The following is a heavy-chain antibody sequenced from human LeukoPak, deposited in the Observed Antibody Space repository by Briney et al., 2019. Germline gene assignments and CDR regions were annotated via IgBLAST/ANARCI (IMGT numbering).Heavy chain of an antibody. J-gene: IGHJ4*02. CDR2: IKEDESAK. V-gene: IGHV3-7*01. Sequence: GGSLRLSCVASGFIFTDHCMSWVRQAPGKGLDWVANIKEDESAKFYADSVRGRFTISRDNAKNSVYLEMNNLRVEDTAVYYCARAVDVADYWGRGTLVTVSS. CDR3: ARAVDVADY. CDR1: GFIFTDHC. D-gene: IGHD3-16*01.